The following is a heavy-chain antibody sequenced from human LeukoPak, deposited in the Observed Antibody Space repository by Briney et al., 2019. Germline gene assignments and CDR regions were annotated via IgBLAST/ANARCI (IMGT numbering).Heavy chain of an antibody. CDR3: AKGPAREVRGIINHYFFHMDV. J-gene: IGHJ6*03. Sequence: GGSLRLSCAASGFTFSSYAMSWVRQAPGKGLEWVSALSGSGGSTYYADSVKGRFTTSRDNSKNTLYLQMNSLRAEDTAVYYCAKGPAREVRGIINHYFFHMDVWGKGTTVTVSS. CDR1: GFTFSSYA. D-gene: IGHD3-10*01. V-gene: IGHV3-23*01. CDR2: LSGSGGST.